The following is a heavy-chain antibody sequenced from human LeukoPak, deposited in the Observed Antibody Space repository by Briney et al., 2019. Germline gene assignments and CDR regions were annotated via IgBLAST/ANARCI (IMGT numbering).Heavy chain of an antibody. CDR3: AKLGSRIQLCRGAFDI. V-gene: IGHV3-23*01. Sequence: GGSLRLSCAASGFTFSSYAMNWVRQAPGKGLEWVSGISGSGGSTYYADSVKGRFTISRDNFKNTLYLQMNSLRADDTAVYYCAKLGSRIQLCRGAFDIWGQGTMVTVSS. D-gene: IGHD5-18*01. CDR1: GFTFSSYA. J-gene: IGHJ3*02. CDR2: ISGSGGST.